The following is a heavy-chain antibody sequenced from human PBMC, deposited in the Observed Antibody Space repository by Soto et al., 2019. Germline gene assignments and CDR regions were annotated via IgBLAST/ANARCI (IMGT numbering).Heavy chain of an antibody. D-gene: IGHD3-22*01. CDR1: GGSISSGGYY. CDR3: ARWSSSGYYYLY. J-gene: IGHJ4*02. Sequence: PSETLSLTCTVSGGSISSGGYYWSWIRQHPGKGLEWIGYIYYSGSTYYNPSLKSRVTISVDTSKNQFSLKLSSVTAADTAVYYCARWSSSGYYYLYWGQGTLVTVSS. CDR2: IYYSGST. V-gene: IGHV4-31*03.